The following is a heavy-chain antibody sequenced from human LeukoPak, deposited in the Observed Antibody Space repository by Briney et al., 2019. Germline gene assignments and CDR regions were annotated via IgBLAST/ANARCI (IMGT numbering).Heavy chain of an antibody. J-gene: IGHJ3*02. Sequence: EGSLRLSCAASGFTFSDHYMDWARQAPGKGLEWVGRVRNNLNSYKTEYAATVQGRMSISRDDSKNSLYLQLNSLKTEDTALYYCARSHYHSSEYFDQDAFDIWGQGTMVTVSS. V-gene: IGHV3-72*01. CDR1: GFTFSDHY. CDR3: ARSHYHSSEYFDQDAFDI. CDR2: VRNNLNSYKT. D-gene: IGHD3-22*01.